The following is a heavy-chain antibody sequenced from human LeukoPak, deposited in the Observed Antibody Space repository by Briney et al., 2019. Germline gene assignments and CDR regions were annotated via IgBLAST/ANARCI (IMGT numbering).Heavy chain of an antibody. D-gene: IGHD2-2*01. Sequence: SETLSLTCTVSGGSISSYYWSWIRQPPGKGLEWIGYIYYSGSTNYNPSLKSRVTISVDTSKNQFSLKLSSVTAADTAVYYCARGPSWHLTTDYWGQGTLVTVSS. J-gene: IGHJ4*02. CDR1: GGSISSYY. CDR3: ARGPSWHLTTDY. CDR2: IYYSGST. V-gene: IGHV4-59*12.